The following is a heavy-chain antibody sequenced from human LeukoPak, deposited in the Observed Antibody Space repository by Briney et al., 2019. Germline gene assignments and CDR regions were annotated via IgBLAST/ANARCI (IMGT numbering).Heavy chain of an antibody. Sequence: ASVKVSCKASGGTFSSYAISWVRQAPGQGLEWMGRIIPILGIANYAQKFQGRVTITADKSTSTAYMELSSLRSEDTAVYYCASGLYYYDSSGYYLIPDDYWGQGTLVTVSS. D-gene: IGHD3-22*01. J-gene: IGHJ4*02. V-gene: IGHV1-69*04. CDR1: GGTFSSYA. CDR2: IIPILGIA. CDR3: ASGLYYYDSSGYYLIPDDY.